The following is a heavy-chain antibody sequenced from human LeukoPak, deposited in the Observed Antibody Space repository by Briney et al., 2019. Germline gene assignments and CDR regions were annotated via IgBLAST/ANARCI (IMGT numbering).Heavy chain of an antibody. Sequence: ASVKVSCKASGYTFSIYGITWVRQAPGQGLEWMGFISADNGNTNYAQKFQGRVTTTTDTSTSTAYMELRSLRADDTAVYYCARCGATVTMFFDYWGQGTLVTVSS. CDR1: GYTFSIYG. V-gene: IGHV1-18*01. CDR3: ARCGATVTMFFDY. D-gene: IGHD4-17*01. CDR2: ISADNGNT. J-gene: IGHJ4*02.